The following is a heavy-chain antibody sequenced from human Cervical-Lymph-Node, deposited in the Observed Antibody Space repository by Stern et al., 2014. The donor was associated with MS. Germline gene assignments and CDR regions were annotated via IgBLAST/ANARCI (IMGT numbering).Heavy chain of an antibody. D-gene: IGHD3-3*01. CDR3: ARAIFGVNTAAMAPDAFDS. CDR1: GFTVSTNY. Sequence: EGQLVESGGGLIQPGGSLRLSCAAPGFTVSTNYMSLVRQAPGKGLEWGSLIYTDGSQYNAVPVKGRFTIFRESSKNMLFLQMNSLRAEDTAMYYCARAIFGVNTAAMAPDAFDSWGQGTMVTVSS. CDR2: IYTDGSQ. J-gene: IGHJ3*01. V-gene: IGHV3-53*01.